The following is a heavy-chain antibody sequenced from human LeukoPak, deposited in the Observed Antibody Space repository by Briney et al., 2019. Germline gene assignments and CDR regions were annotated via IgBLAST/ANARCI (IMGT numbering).Heavy chain of an antibody. D-gene: IGHD3-22*01. CDR1: GFTFSSYS. Sequence: GGSLRLSCAASGFTFSSYSMNWVRQAPGKGLEWVSSISTSSSYIYYADSVKGRFTISRDNSKNTLYLQMNSLRAEDTAVYYCAKLMGYYDSSGYYYPLPFDYWGQGTLVTVSS. J-gene: IGHJ4*02. CDR3: AKLMGYYDSSGYYYPLPFDY. CDR2: ISTSSSYI. V-gene: IGHV3-21*04.